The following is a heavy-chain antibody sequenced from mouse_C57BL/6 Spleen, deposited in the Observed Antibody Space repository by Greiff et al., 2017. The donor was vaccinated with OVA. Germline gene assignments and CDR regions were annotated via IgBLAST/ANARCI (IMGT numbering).Heavy chain of an antibody. V-gene: IGHV1-59*01. CDR3: ARQVRDGYYAMDY. CDR2: IDPSDSYT. Sequence: QVQLQQPGAELVRPGTSVKLSCKASGYTFTSYWMHWVKQRPGQGLEWIGVIDPSDSYTNYNQKFKGKATLTVDTSSSTAYMQLSSLTSEDSAVYYGARQVRDGYYAMDYWGQGTSVTVSS. D-gene: IGHD3-3*01. CDR1: GYTFTSYW. J-gene: IGHJ4*01.